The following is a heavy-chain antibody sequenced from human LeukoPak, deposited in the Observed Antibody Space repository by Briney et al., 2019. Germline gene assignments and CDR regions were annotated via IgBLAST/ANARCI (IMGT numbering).Heavy chain of an antibody. J-gene: IGHJ4*02. CDR1: GGSINSSGYY. D-gene: IGHD4-23*01. Sequence: SETLSLTCTVSGGSINSSGYYWGWIRQPPGKGLEWIGTMYYSGSTYYNPSLKSRVTISVDTSKNQFSLKLSSVTAADTAVYYCARVGNGGNELDYWGQGTLVTVSS. V-gene: IGHV4-39*07. CDR2: MYYSGST. CDR3: ARVGNGGNELDY.